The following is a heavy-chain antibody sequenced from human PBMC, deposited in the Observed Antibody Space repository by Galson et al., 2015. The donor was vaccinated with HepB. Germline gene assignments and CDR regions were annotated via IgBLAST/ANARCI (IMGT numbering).Heavy chain of an antibody. CDR3: AREVYRWDPPHHYYHYYMDV. CDR2: IIPIFTTA. CDR1: GGTFSSSA. V-gene: IGHV1-69*13. J-gene: IGHJ6*03. D-gene: IGHD6-6*01. Sequence: SVKVSCKASGGTFSSSAISWVRQAPGQGLEWMGGIIPIFTTANYAQKFEGRVTITADESTRTVYMELRSLRSEDTAVYYCAREVYRWDPPHHYYHYYMDVWGKGTTVTVSS.